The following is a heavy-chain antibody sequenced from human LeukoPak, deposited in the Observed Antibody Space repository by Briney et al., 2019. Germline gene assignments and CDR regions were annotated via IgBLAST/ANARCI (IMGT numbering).Heavy chain of an antibody. D-gene: IGHD5-18*01. V-gene: IGHV4-39*01. CDR1: GGSISSSSYY. CDR3: GEGEVTNYYYYGMDV. Sequence: PPETLSLTCTVSGGSISSSSYYWGWIRQPPGKGLEWIGSIYYSGSTYYNPSLKSRVTISVDTSKNQFSLKLSSVTAANTAVYYCGEGEVTNYYYYGMDVWGQGTTVTVSS. CDR2: IYYSGST. J-gene: IGHJ6*02.